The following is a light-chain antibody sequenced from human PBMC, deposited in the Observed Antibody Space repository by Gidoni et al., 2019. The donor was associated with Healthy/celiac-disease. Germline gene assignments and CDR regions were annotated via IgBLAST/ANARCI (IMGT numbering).Light chain of an antibody. Sequence: ELVLTPSPRTLSLSPGERATLSCRASQSVSSSYLAWYQQKPGQAPRLRIYGATSRATGIPDRFSGSGSGTDFTLTISRLEPEDFAVYYCQQYGSSPWTFGQGTKVEIK. CDR2: GAT. J-gene: IGKJ1*01. V-gene: IGKV3-20*01. CDR1: QSVSSSY. CDR3: QQYGSSPWT.